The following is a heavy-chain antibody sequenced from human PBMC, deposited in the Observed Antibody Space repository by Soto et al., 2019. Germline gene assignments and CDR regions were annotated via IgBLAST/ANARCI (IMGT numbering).Heavy chain of an antibody. CDR2: IGSRSSHI. CDR1: GFNLSNYR. Sequence: VGSLRLSCAASGFNLSNYRVNWVRQAPGKGLEWVSSIGSRSSHIYFVDSVRGRFTISRDNAKNSLYLQMNSLRAEDTAVYYCARERYCTNGVCLTYGMDVWGQGTTVTVSS. V-gene: IGHV3-21*01. J-gene: IGHJ6*02. D-gene: IGHD2-8*01. CDR3: ARERYCTNGVCLTYGMDV.